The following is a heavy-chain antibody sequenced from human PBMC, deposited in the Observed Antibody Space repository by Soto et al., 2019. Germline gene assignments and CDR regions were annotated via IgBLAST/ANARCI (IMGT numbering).Heavy chain of an antibody. Sequence: SVKVSCKASGGTFSSYTISWVRQAPGQGLEWMGRIIPILGIANYAQKFQGRVTITADKSTSTAYMELSSLRSEDTAVYYCARDDLSSSGLVYYYYGMDVWGQGTTVTVSS. D-gene: IGHD6-13*01. CDR2: IIPILGIA. CDR3: ARDDLSSSGLVYYYYGMDV. CDR1: GGTFSSYT. V-gene: IGHV1-69*04. J-gene: IGHJ6*02.